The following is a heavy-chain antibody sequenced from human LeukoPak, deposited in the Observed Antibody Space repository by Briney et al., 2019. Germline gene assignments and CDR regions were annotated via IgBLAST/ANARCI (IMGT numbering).Heavy chain of an antibody. CDR1: GYSINSVYY. Sequence: SETLSLTCTVSGYSINSVYYWDWIRQPPGKGLEWIGSIYYSGSTYYNPSLKSRVTISVDTSKNQFSLKLSSVTAAATAVYYCARRTILTGSDYWGQGTLVTVSS. V-gene: IGHV4-38-2*02. D-gene: IGHD3-9*01. J-gene: IGHJ4*02. CDR2: IYYSGST. CDR3: ARRTILTGSDY.